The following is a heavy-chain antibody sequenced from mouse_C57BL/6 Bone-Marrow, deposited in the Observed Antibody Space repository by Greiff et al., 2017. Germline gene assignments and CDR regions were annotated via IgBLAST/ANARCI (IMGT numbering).Heavy chain of an antibody. CDR1: GYTFTSYW. CDR3: AMRVYCDYDAESMDY. D-gene: IGHD2-4*01. CDR2: IYPSDSET. J-gene: IGHJ4*01. Sequence: VQLQQPGAELVRPGSSVKLSCKASGYTFTSYWMDWVKQRPGQGLEWIGNIYPSDSETHYNQKFKDKATLTVDKSSSTAYMQLSSLTSEDSAVYSGAMRVYCDYDAESMDYWGQGTSLTVSS. V-gene: IGHV1-61*01.